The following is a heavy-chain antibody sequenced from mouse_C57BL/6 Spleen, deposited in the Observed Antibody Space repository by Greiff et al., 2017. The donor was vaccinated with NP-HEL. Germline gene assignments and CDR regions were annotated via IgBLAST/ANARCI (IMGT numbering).Heavy chain of an antibody. CDR1: GYAFSSSW. D-gene: IGHD2-3*01. CDR2: IYPGDGDT. CDR3: ARWLLPGSWFAY. V-gene: IGHV1-82*01. Sequence: VQLQQSGPELVKPGASVKISCKASGYAFSSSWMNWVKQRPGKGLEWIGRIYPGDGDTNYNGKFKGKATLTADKSSSTAYMQLSSLTSEDSAVYFCARWLLPGSWFAYWGQGTLVTVSA. J-gene: IGHJ3*01.